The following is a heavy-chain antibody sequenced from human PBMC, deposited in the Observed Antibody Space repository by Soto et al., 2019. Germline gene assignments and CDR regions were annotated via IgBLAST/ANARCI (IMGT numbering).Heavy chain of an antibody. V-gene: IGHV3-33*05. Sequence: QEHLVESGGWVAQRGGSLRLSCEASGFSFSSYAMHWVRQAPGKGLEWVAVISDAGGEVHYADSVKDRFTISRDNAKDTLFLQMDGLRGDDTAVFYCARGRRVGLAATLDSWGQGTLVTVSS. CDR3: ARGRRVGLAATLDS. CDR1: GFSFSSYA. J-gene: IGHJ4*02. CDR2: ISDAGGEV. D-gene: IGHD2-15*01.